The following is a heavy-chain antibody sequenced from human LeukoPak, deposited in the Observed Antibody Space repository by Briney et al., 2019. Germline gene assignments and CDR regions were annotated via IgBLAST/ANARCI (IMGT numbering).Heavy chain of an antibody. J-gene: IGHJ3*02. D-gene: IGHD2-2*01. CDR3: ARAAGYCSSTSCYGGDAFDI. CDR2: IIPIFGTA. V-gene: IGHV1-69*06. CDR1: GCTFSSYA. Sequence: SVKVSCKASGCTFSSYAISWVRQAPGQGLEWMGGIIPIFGTANYAQKFQGRVTMTADKSTSTAYMELSSLRSEDTAVYYCARAAGYCSSTSCYGGDAFDIWGQGTMVTVSS.